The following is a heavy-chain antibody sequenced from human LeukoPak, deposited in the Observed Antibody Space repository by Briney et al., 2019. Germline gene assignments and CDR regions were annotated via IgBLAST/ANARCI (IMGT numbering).Heavy chain of an antibody. CDR3: ARITYYYDSSGYHEGSYMDV. V-gene: IGHV6-1*01. CDR2: TDYTSKWNH. CDR1: GDSVSRNGAV. Sequence: SQTLSLTCAISGDSVSRNGAVWHWIRQSPSRGLEWLGRTDYTSKWNHDYVVSMKSRITINPDASKNQFSLKLSSVTAADTAVYYCARITYYYDSSGYHEGSYMDVWGKGTTVTVSS. J-gene: IGHJ6*03. D-gene: IGHD3-22*01.